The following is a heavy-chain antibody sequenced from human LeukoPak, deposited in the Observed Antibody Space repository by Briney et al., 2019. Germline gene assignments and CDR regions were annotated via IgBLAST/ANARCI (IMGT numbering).Heavy chain of an antibody. CDR2: ISYDGSNK. CDR1: GFTFSRYA. CDR3: AKVLSVGATTGEVDY. D-gene: IGHD1-26*01. V-gene: IGHV3-30*18. J-gene: IGHJ4*02. Sequence: PGGSLRLSCAAPGFTFSRYAMSWVRQAPGKGLEWVAVISYDGSNKYYADSVKGRFTISRDNSKNPLYLQMNSLRAEDTAVYYCAKVLSVGATTGEVDYWGQGTLVTVSS.